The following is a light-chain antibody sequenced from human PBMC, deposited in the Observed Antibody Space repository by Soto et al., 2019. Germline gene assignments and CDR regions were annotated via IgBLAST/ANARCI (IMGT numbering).Light chain of an antibody. V-gene: IGLV1-51*01. CDR2: DDD. CDR1: SSNIGAGY. Sequence: QSVLTQPPSVSGAPGQRVTISCIGGSSNIGAGYEVHWYQQLPGTVPKLLIYDDDQRPSGIPDRFSGSKSGTSATLGITGFQTGDEADYYCGSWDSSLSAYVFGTGTKVTVL. J-gene: IGLJ1*01. CDR3: GSWDSSLSAYV.